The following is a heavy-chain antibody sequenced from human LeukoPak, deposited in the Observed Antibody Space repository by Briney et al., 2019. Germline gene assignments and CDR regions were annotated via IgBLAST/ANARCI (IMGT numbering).Heavy chain of an antibody. CDR2: ISSSAGTI. Sequence: GGSLRLSCVASGFTFSDYEINWVRQAPGKGLEWVSYISSSAGTIYYADSVKGRFTISRDNAKNSLYLQMNSLRAEDTAVYYCARLRGGYRLYWVQGTLVTVSS. J-gene: IGHJ4*02. D-gene: IGHD5-24*01. V-gene: IGHV3-48*03. CDR1: GFTFSDYE. CDR3: ARLRGGYRLY.